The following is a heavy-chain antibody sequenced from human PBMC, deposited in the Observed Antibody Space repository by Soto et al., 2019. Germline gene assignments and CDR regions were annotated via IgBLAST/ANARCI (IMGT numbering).Heavy chain of an antibody. CDR1: GYTFTSYG. J-gene: IGHJ6*03. CDR3: ARAFYDILTGYYTPGSDDYYMDV. CDR2: ISAYNGNT. D-gene: IGHD3-9*01. Sequence: QVQLVQSGAEVKKPGASVKVSCKASGYTFTSYGIRWVRQAPGQGVEWMGWISAYNGNTNYAQKLQRRVTMTTDTSTSTAYMELRSVRSDETAVYDCARAFYDILTGYYTPGSDDYYMDVWGKGTTVTVSS. V-gene: IGHV1-18*01.